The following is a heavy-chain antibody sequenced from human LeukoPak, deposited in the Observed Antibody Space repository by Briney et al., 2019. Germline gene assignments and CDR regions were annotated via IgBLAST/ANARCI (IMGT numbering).Heavy chain of an antibody. CDR2: ISDGGSTT. J-gene: IGHJ4*01. CDR1: GFTFSNAW. Sequence: GGSLRLSCAASGFTFSNAWMNWVRQAPGKGLVWVSRISDGGSTTTYADSVKGRFTISRDNFKSTLYLQMNSLRVEDTAGYYCAKDQGSGHGAYTWGTFDFWGLETLVTVSS. D-gene: IGHD4/OR15-4a*01. V-gene: IGHV3-74*01. CDR3: AKDQGSGHGAYTWGTFDF.